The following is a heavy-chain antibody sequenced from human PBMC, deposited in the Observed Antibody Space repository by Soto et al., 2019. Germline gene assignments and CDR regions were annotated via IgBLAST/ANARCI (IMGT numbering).Heavy chain of an antibody. CDR2: IYYSGST. Sequence: SETLSLTCTVSGGSISSSSYYWGWIRQPPGKGLEWIGSIYYSGSTYYNPSLKSRVTISVDTSKNQFSLKLSSVTAADTAVYYCATSSETLDAFDIWGQGTMVTVSS. CDR1: GGSISSSSYY. J-gene: IGHJ3*02. V-gene: IGHV4-39*01. CDR3: ATSSETLDAFDI.